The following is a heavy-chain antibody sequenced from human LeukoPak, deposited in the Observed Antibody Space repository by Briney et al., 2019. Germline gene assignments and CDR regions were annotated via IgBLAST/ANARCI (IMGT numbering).Heavy chain of an antibody. CDR3: ARGDWYYDILTGYPDAFDI. Sequence: SETLSLTCTVSGGSISSSSYYWGWIRQPPGKGLEWIGSIYYSGSTYYNPSLKSRVTISVDTSKNQFSLKLSSVTAADTAVYYCARGDWYYDILTGYPDAFDIWGQGTMVTVSS. V-gene: IGHV4-39*07. CDR1: GGSISSSSYY. D-gene: IGHD3-9*01. CDR2: IYYSGST. J-gene: IGHJ3*02.